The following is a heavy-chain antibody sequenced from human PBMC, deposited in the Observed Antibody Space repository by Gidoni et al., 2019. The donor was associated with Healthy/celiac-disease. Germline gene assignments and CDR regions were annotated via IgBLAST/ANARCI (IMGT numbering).Heavy chain of an antibody. CDR3: ARHARTTGTTVAANWFDP. D-gene: IGHD1-1*01. CDR1: GRSISSYY. J-gene: IGHJ5*02. V-gene: IGHV4-59*08. Sequence: QVQLQESGPGLAKPSETLSLTCTVSGRSISSYYWSWIRQPPGKGLEWIGYIYYSGSTNYNPSLKSRVTISVDTSKNQFSLKLSSVTAADTAVYYCARHARTTGTTVAANWFDPWGQGTLVTVSS. CDR2: IYYSGST.